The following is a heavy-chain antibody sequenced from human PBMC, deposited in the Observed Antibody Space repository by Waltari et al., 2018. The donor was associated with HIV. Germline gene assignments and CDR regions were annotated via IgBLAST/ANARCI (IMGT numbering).Heavy chain of an antibody. D-gene: IGHD3-22*01. CDR3: AREGGTMIVVVTPYYYYGMDV. CDR2: ISAYNGNT. J-gene: IGHJ6*02. Sequence: QVQLVQSGAEVKKPGASVKVSCKASGYTFTSYGLSWVRQAPGQGLEWMGWISAYNGNTNYAQKLQGRVTMTTDTSTSTAYMELRSLRSDDTAVYYCAREGGTMIVVVTPYYYYGMDVWGQGTTVTVSS. CDR1: GYTFTSYG. V-gene: IGHV1-18*01.